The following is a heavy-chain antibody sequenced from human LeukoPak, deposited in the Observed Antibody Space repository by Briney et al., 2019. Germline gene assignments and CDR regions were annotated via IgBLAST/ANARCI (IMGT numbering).Heavy chain of an antibody. CDR2: ISSSSSYI. CDR3: ARVRTYYYDSSGYALDY. D-gene: IGHD3-22*01. CDR1: GFTFSSYS. Sequence: GGSLRLSCAASGFTFSSYSMNWVRQAPGKGLEWVSSISSSSSYIYYADSVKGRFTISRDNAKNSLYLQMNSLRAEDTAVYYCARVRTYYYDSSGYALDYWGQGTLVTVSS. J-gene: IGHJ4*02. V-gene: IGHV3-21*01.